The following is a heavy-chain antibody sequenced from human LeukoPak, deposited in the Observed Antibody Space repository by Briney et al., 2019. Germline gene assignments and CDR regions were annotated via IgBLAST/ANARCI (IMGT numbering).Heavy chain of an antibody. Sequence: SVKVSCKASGGTFSSYAISWVRQAPGQGLEWMGGIIPIFGTANYAQKFQGRVTITADKSTSTAYMELSSLRSEDTAVYYCARQGDGYKTIDYWGQGTLVTVSP. V-gene: IGHV1-69*06. J-gene: IGHJ4*02. CDR2: IIPIFGTA. CDR3: ARQGDGYKTIDY. CDR1: GGTFSSYA. D-gene: IGHD5-24*01.